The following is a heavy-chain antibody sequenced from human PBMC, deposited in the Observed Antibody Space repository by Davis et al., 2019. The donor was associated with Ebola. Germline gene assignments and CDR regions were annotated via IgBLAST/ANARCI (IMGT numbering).Heavy chain of an antibody. CDR1: GGYVSSPTYY. CDR3: ARVDYDFWSGCVDY. D-gene: IGHD3-3*01. V-gene: IGHV4-61*01. Sequence: MPGGSLRLSCTVSGGYVSSPTYYWNWIRQPPGKGLEWIGHIYNSVNSNYSPSLRSRVTISADTSKNQLSLRLTSVTAADTAVYYCARVDYDFWSGCVDYWGQGTLVTVSS. J-gene: IGHJ4*02. CDR2: IYNSVNS.